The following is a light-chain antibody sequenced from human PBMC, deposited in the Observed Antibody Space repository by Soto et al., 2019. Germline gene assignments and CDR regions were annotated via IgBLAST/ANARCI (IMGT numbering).Light chain of an antibody. V-gene: IGLV2-14*01. Sequence: QSALTQPASVSGSPGQSIAVSCTGTTSDIGAYNFVSWYQHYSGKAPQLIIYQVNNRPSGVSDRFSGSKSGNTASLTISGLQAEDEADYYSSSFATSTTLVFGGGTKVTVL. CDR3: SSFATSTTLV. CDR2: QVN. CDR1: TSDIGAYNF. J-gene: IGLJ2*01.